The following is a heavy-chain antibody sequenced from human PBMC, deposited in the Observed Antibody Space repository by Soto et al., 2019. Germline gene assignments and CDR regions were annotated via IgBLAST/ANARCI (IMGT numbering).Heavy chain of an antibody. D-gene: IGHD2-15*01. CDR1: GYTFTSYG. J-gene: IGHJ6*02. V-gene: IGHV1-18*04. Sequence: ASVKVSCKASGYTFTSYGMSWVRQAPGQGLEWMGWISAYNGNTNYAQKLQGRVTMTTDTSTSTAYMELRSLRSDDTAVYYCARDYVVVVVAATRPAGYYYGMDVWGQGTTVTVSS. CDR3: ARDYVVVVVAATRPAGYYYGMDV. CDR2: ISAYNGNT.